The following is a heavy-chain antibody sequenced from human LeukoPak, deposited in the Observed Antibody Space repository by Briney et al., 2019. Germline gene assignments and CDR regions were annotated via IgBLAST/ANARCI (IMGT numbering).Heavy chain of an antibody. J-gene: IGHJ4*02. CDR2: IYYSGST. V-gene: IGHV4-31*03. D-gene: IGHD3-3*01. CDR1: GGSISSGGYY. Sequence: SETLSLTCTVSGGSISSGGYYWSWIRQHPGKGLEWIGYIYYSGSTYYNPSLKSRVTISVDTSKNQFSLKLSSVTAADTAVYYCARGDTIFGVALGYYSDYWGQGTLVTVSS. CDR3: ARGDTIFGVALGYYSDY.